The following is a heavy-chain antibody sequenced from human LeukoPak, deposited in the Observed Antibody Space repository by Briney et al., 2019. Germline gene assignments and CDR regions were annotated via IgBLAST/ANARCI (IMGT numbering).Heavy chain of an antibody. CDR3: ARDCGPIKAGSNWFDP. D-gene: IGHD2-21*01. V-gene: IGHV4-39*07. J-gene: IGHJ5*02. CDR1: GGSISSSSYY. Sequence: SETLSLTCTVSGGSISSSSYYWGWIRQPPGKGLEWIGSIYYSGSTYYNLSLKSRVTISVDTSKNQFSLKLSSVTAADTAVYYCARDCGPIKAGSNWFDPWGQGTLVTVSS. CDR2: IYYSGST.